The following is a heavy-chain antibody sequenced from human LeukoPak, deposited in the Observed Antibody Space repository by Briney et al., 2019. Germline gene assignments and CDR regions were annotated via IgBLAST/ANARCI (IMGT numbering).Heavy chain of an antibody. Sequence: GESLKISCKGSGYNFNDYWIAWVRQVPGKGLEWMGIMFTSDSDVRYSPSFQGQVTISADKSINTAYLQWSSLKASDTAMYYCARQTRRSGYYYDAFDIWGQGTMVTVSS. CDR1: GYNFNDYW. D-gene: IGHD3-22*01. CDR2: MFTSDSDV. CDR3: ARQTRRSGYYYDAFDI. V-gene: IGHV5-51*01. J-gene: IGHJ3*02.